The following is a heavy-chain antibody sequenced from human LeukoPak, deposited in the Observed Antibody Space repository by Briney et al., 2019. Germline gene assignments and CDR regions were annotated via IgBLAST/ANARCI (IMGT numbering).Heavy chain of an antibody. D-gene: IGHD1-26*01. V-gene: IGHV3-21*01. J-gene: IGHJ4*02. CDR2: ISSSSSYI. Sequence: GGSPRLSCAASGFTFSSYSMNWVRQAPGKGLEWVSSISSSSSYIYYADSVKGRFTISRDNAKNSLYLQMNSLRAEDTAVYYCAREMELPYFDYWGQGTLVTVSS. CDR3: AREMELPYFDY. CDR1: GFTFSSYS.